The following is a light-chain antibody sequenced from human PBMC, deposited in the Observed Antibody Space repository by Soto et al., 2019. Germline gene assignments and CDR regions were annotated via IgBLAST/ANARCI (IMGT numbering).Light chain of an antibody. J-gene: IGKJ1*01. CDR1: QGINSW. V-gene: IGKV1-12*01. CDR2: AAS. CDR3: PQATSFPCP. Sequence: DIQMTQSPSSVSASVGDRVSMTCRASQGINSWLAWYQQKPGKAPKLLIYAASNLQSGVPSRFSGSGSGTDFTLTISSLQPEDFAPYYCPQATSFPCPFGQRTKAAIK.